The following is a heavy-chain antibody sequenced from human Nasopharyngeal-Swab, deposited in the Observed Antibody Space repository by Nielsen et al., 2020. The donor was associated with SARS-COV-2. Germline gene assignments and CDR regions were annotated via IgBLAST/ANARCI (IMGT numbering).Heavy chain of an antibody. CDR3: ARYCSTTSCPRGFDY. V-gene: IGHV3-23*01. CDR2: ISGSGGST. J-gene: IGHJ4*02. D-gene: IGHD2-2*01. Sequence: VRQAPGKGLERVSAISGSGGSTYYADSVKGRFTISRDNSKNTLYLQMNSLRAEDTAVYYCARYCSTTSCPRGFDYWGQGTLVTVSS.